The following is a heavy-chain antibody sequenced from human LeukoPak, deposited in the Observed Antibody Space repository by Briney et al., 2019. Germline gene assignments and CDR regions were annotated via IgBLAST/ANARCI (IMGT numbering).Heavy chain of an antibody. CDR2: FDPEDGET. Sequence: GASVKVSCKVSGYTLTELSMHWVRQAPGQGLEWMGGFDPEDGETIYAQEFQGRVTMTEDTSTDTSYMELSSLRSQDTAVYYCATANYYGSGSYHLDYWGQGTLVTVSS. V-gene: IGHV1-24*01. D-gene: IGHD3-10*01. CDR1: GYTLTELS. J-gene: IGHJ4*02. CDR3: ATANYYGSGSYHLDY.